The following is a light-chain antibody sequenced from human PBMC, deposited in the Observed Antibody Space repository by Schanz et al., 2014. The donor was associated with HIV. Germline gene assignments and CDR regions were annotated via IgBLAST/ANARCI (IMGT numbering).Light chain of an antibody. CDR1: ALNLGHNF. J-gene: IGLJ3*02. Sequence: QSLLTQPPSVSAAPGQRVTISCSGGALNLGHNFVSWYQQFPGTAPKLLIYDNDKRPSGIPDRFSGSKSGTSATLGITELQTGDEADYFCGTWDTSLSAWVFGGGTKLTVL. CDR3: GTWDTSLSAWV. V-gene: IGLV1-51*01. CDR2: DND.